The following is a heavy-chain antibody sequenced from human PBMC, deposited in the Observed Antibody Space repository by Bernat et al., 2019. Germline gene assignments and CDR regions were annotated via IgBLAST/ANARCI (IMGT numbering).Heavy chain of an antibody. V-gene: IGHV4-61*02. J-gene: IGHJ6*02. Sequence: QVQLQESGPGLVKPPQTLSLTCTVSGGSISSGSYYWSWIRQPAGKGLEWIGRIYTSGSTNYNPSLKSRVTISVDTSKNQFSLKLSSVTAADTAVYYCASGVSYYYGSGSYYYYGMDVWGQGTTVTVSS. D-gene: IGHD3-10*01. CDR2: IYTSGST. CDR3: ASGVSYYYGSGSYYYYGMDV. CDR1: GGSISSGSYY.